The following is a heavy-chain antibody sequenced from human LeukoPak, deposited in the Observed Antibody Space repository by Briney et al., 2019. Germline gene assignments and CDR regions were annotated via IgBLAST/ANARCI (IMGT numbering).Heavy chain of an antibody. CDR1: RDSFTNYW. D-gene: IGHD3-9*01. CDR2: IYPYDSDT. CDR3: ARLGGYYDILTGYQGEQRSWYFDL. V-gene: IGHV5-51*01. Sequence: GESLKISCKGSRDSFTNYWIGWVRQMPGKGLEWMGLIYPYDSDTRYSPSFQGQVTISVDKSISTAYLQWTSLKASDTALYYCARLGGYYDILTGYQGEQRSWYFDLWGRGTLVTVSS. J-gene: IGHJ2*01.